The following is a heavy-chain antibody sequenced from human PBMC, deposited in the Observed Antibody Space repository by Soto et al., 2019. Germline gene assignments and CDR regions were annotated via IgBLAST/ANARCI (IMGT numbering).Heavy chain of an antibody. J-gene: IGHJ3*02. CDR1: GYTLTELS. CDR3: ATKDYYDSSGYYYLGAFDI. V-gene: IGHV1-24*01. CDR2: FDPEDGET. D-gene: IGHD3-22*01. Sequence: ASVKVSCKVSGYTLTELSMHWVQQAPGRGLEWMGGFDPEDGETIYAQKFQGRVTMTEDTSTDTAYMELSSLRSEDTAVYYCATKDYYDSSGYYYLGAFDIWGQGXMVTVSS.